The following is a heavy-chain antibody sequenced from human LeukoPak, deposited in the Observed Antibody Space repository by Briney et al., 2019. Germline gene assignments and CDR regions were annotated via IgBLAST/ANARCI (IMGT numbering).Heavy chain of an antibody. J-gene: IGHJ4*02. Sequence: SEALSLTCTVSGGSGSLISYYWSWIRQPAGKGLEWIGRIYTSGSTNYNPSLKSRVTISVEKSKNQLSLTLSSVTAADTAVYYCAISEGGLVPVTGHYWGQGTLVTVSS. CDR2: IYTSGST. V-gene: IGHV4-61*02. D-gene: IGHD7-27*01. CDR3: AISEGGLVPVTGHY. CDR1: GGSGSLISYY.